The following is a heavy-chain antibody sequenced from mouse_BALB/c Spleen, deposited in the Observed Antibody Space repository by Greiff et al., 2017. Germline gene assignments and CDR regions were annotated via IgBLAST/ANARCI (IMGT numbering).Heavy chain of an antibody. CDR3: ATKANFYFDY. CDR1: GYTFTSYT. V-gene: IGHV1-4*02. J-gene: IGHJ2*01. D-gene: IGHD4-1*01. CDR2: INPSSGYT. Sequence: VQLQQSAAELARPGASVKMSCKASGYTFTSYTMHWVKQRPGQGLEWIGYINPSSGYTEYNQKFKDKTTLTADKSSSTAYMQPSSLTSEDSAVYYCATKANFYFDYWGQGTTLTVSS.